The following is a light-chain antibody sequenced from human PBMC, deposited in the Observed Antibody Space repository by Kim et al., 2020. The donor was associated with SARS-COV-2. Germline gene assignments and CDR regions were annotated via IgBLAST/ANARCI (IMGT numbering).Light chain of an antibody. J-gene: IGLJ2*01. CDR1: TIRVTS. Sequence: KAAGVSCRGDTIRVTSLPSYHRRSGQAPVLVIYYASDRPSGIPERLSGSISGNTATLTISRVEAGDEADYYCRVWDSSSDHRVVFGRGTQLTVL. CDR2: YAS. CDR3: RVWDSSSDHRVV. V-gene: IGLV3-21*04.